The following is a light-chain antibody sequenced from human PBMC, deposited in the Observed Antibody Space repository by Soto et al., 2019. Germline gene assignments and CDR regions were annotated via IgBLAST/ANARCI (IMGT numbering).Light chain of an antibody. CDR2: GVS. Sequence: DIQMTQSPSSLSASVGDRVTITCRARQSLSIYLNWYQQRPGKAPKLLIYGVSTLQAGVPSRFSGSGSGTDFTLTINNLQPEDFATYDCQQAYSAPRTFGQGTKVEIK. V-gene: IGKV1-39*01. J-gene: IGKJ1*01. CDR1: QSLSIY. CDR3: QQAYSAPRT.